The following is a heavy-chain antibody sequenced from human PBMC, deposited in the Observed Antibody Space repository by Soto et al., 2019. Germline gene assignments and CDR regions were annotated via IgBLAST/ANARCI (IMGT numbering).Heavy chain of an antibody. D-gene: IGHD6-13*01. V-gene: IGHV4-59*01. J-gene: IGHJ6*02. Sequence: PSETLSLTCTVSGGSISSYYWSWIRQPPGKGLEWIGYIYYSGSTNYNPSLKSRVTISVDTSKNQFSLKLSSVTAADTAVYYCARQNSPGYYYYGMDVWGQGTTVTVSS. CDR2: IYYSGST. CDR1: GGSISSYY. CDR3: ARQNSPGYYYYGMDV.